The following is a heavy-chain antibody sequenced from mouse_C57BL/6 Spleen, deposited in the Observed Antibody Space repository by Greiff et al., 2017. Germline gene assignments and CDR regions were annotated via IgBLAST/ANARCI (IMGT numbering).Heavy chain of an antibody. D-gene: IGHD2-4*01. CDR2: IDPEDGET. CDR1: GFNIKDYY. CDR3: ARAYYDYDVGYFDY. V-gene: IGHV14-2*01. Sequence: VQLKQSGAELVKPGASVKLSCTASGFNIKDYYMHWVKQRAEQGLEWIGRIDPEDGETKYAPKLQGKATITADTSSNTAYLQRSSLTSEDTAVYYCARAYYDYDVGYFDYWGQGTTLTVSS. J-gene: IGHJ2*01.